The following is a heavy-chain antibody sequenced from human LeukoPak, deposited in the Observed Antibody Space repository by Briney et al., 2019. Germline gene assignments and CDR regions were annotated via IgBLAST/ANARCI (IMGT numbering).Heavy chain of an antibody. CDR1: GFTFSDYY. CDR2: ISSSGSTI. CDR3: ARVNRVTAIQELDY. Sequence: VGSLRLSCAASGFTFSDYYMTWIRQAPGKGLEWVSCISSSGSTIFYADSVKGRFTISRDNAKSSLFLQMNSLRAEDTAVYYCARVNRVTAIQELDYWGQGTLVTVSS. J-gene: IGHJ4*02. V-gene: IGHV3-11*01. D-gene: IGHD2-21*02.